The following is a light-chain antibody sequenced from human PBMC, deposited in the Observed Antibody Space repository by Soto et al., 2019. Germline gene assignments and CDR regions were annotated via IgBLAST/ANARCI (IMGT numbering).Light chain of an antibody. J-gene: IGLJ3*02. CDR3: QSYDSSLRGRV. Sequence: QSVLTQPPSVSGAPGQRVTSSCTGSSSNIGAGYDVHWYQQLPGTAPKLLIYGNSNRPSGVPDRFSGCKSGTSASLAITGLQDEDEADYYCQSYDSSLRGRVFGGGTKLTLL. CDR2: GNS. V-gene: IGLV1-40*01. CDR1: SSNIGAGYD.